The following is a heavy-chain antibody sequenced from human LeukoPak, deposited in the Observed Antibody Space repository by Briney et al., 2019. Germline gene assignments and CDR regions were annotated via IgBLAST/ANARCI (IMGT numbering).Heavy chain of an antibody. D-gene: IGHD5-18*01. Sequence: GGSLRLSCAASGFTFSSYWMSWVRQAPGKGLEWVANIKQDGSEKYYVDSVKGRFTISRDNAKNSLYLQMNSLRAEDTAVYYCATDSLGYSYGQTYFDYWGQGTLVTVSS. V-gene: IGHV3-7*01. CDR3: ATDSLGYSYGQTYFDY. J-gene: IGHJ4*02. CDR2: IKQDGSEK. CDR1: GFTFSSYW.